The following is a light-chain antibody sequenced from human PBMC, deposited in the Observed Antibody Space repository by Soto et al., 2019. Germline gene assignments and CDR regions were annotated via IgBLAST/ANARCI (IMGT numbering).Light chain of an antibody. CDR3: QKRHMWPIK. CDR2: DAY. Sequence: EIVLTPSPGTLSLSPVSRSTTYFSASQSFRGLLAWYQQKPGQAPRLLIYDAYNRATGIPPRFSGSGSGKDFTLTISSLEPEDSAVYYCQKRHMWPIKFGQGKRREIK. CDR1: QSFRGL. J-gene: IGKJ5*01. V-gene: IGKV3-11*01.